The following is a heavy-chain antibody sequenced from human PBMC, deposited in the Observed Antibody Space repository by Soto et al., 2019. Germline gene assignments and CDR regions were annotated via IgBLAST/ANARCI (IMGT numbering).Heavy chain of an antibody. Sequence: EVQLVESGGGLVQPGRSLRLSCTASGFTFGDYAMSWVRQAPGKGLEWVGFIRSKAYGGTTEYAASVKGRFTISRDDSKSIAYLQMNSLKTEDTAVYYCTRGVLGWETVPYFDYWGQGTLVTVSS. CDR2: IRSKAYGGTT. D-gene: IGHD1-26*01. CDR3: TRGVLGWETVPYFDY. CDR1: GFTFGDYA. V-gene: IGHV3-49*04. J-gene: IGHJ4*02.